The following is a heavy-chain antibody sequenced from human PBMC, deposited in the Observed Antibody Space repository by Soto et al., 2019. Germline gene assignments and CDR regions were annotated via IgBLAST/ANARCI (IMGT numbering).Heavy chain of an antibody. D-gene: IGHD2-15*01. CDR3: AHRPRGCSGDICYSTFDI. CDR1: GFSLSTSGEG. CDR2: IYWDDDK. Sequence: QITLKESGPTLVKPAKTLTLTCTFSGFSLSTSGEGVGWIRQPPGKALEWLAHIYWDDDKHYSPSLKSRLTITKDTSENQVVLTMTNMDPVDTATYYCAHRPRGCSGDICYSTFDIWGQGTMVTVSS. V-gene: IGHV2-5*02. J-gene: IGHJ3*02.